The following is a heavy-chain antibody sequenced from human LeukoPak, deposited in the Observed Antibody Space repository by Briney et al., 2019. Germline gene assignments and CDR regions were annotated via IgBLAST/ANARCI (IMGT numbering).Heavy chain of an antibody. D-gene: IGHD3-16*02. J-gene: IGHJ5*02. V-gene: IGHV4-39*01. CDR2: IHYGGST. CDR1: GGSISSSSYY. Sequence: SETLSLTCSVSGGSISSSSYYWGWSRQPPGKGLEWIGSIHYGGSTYYNPSLKSRVTVSVDTSKDQFSLKLSSVTAADTAVYYCARSYDHVWGTYRPHWFHPWGQGTLVTVSS. CDR3: ARSYDHVWGTYRPHWFHP.